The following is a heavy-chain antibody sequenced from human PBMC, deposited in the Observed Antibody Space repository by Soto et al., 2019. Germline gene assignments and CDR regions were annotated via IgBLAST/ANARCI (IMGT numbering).Heavy chain of an antibody. V-gene: IGHV3-48*02. CDR1: GFTFSSYS. D-gene: IGHD5-18*01. J-gene: IGHJ4*02. CDR2: ISSSSSTI. Sequence: EVQLGESGGGLVQPGGSLRLSCAASGFTFSSYSMNWVRQAPGKGLEWVSYISSSSSTIYYADSVKGRFTIYRDNGKKSLYLQMNSLRDEDTAVYYGARGKVSRIHLWLAHFDYWGQGTLVTVSS. CDR3: ARGKVSRIHLWLAHFDY.